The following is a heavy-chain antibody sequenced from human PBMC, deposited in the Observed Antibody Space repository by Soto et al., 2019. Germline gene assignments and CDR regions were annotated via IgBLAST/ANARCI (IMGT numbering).Heavy chain of an antibody. CDR2: IYHSGST. J-gene: IGHJ3*02. D-gene: IGHD3-22*01. V-gene: IGHV4-30-2*01. Sequence: SETLSLTCAVSGGSISSGGYSWSWIRQPPGKGLEWIGYIYHSGSTYYNPSLKSRVTISVDTSKNQFSLKLSSVTAADTAVYYCARQGYYYDSSGYPHDAFDIWGQGTMVTVSS. CDR3: ARQGYYYDSSGYPHDAFDI. CDR1: GGSISSGGYS.